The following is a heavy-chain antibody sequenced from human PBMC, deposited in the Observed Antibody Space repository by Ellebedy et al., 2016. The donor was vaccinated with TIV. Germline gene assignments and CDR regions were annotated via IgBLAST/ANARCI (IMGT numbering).Heavy chain of an antibody. CDR1: GFSFRSYA. J-gene: IGHJ4*02. CDR3: AKGSSTTYYHY. D-gene: IGHD2-2*01. CDR2: ITGSASDT. V-gene: IGHV3-23*01. Sequence: GGSLRLXCAASGFSFRSYAMAWVRQAPGKGLEWVSGITGSASDTYYADSVRGRFTISRDNSKNTLSLQMNGLRPDDTATYYCAKGSSTTYYHYWGQGTLVTVPS.